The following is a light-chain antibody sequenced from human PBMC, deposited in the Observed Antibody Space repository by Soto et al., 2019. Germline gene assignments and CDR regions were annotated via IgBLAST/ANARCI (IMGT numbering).Light chain of an antibody. CDR3: QQRYSSPPT. Sequence: DIQMTQSPSSLSASVEDRVIITCRASQSISNHLNWYQKKPGKAPNLLIFAASSLQSGVPSRFSGSRSGPDFNLTISSLQTEDFATYDCQQRYSSPPTFGQGTKVDNK. CDR2: AAS. J-gene: IGKJ1*01. CDR1: QSISNH. V-gene: IGKV1-39*01.